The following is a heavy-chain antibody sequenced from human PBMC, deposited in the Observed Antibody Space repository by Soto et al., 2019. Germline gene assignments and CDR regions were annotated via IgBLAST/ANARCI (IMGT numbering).Heavy chain of an antibody. Sequence: QVQLVQSGAEVKKPGSSVKVSCKASGGTFSSYTISWVRQAPGQGLEWMGRIIPILGIANYAQKFQGRVTITADKSTSTAYMELSSLRSEDTAVYYCARDLEYYDSSGYSRFDYWGQGTLVTVSS. V-gene: IGHV1-69*08. D-gene: IGHD3-22*01. CDR1: GGTFSSYT. CDR2: IIPILGIA. CDR3: ARDLEYYDSSGYSRFDY. J-gene: IGHJ4*02.